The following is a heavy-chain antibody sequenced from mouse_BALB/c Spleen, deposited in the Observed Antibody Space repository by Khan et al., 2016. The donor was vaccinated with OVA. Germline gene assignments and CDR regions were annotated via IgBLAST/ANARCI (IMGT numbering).Heavy chain of an antibody. CDR2: ILPGSGNT. CDR1: GYTFSSYW. V-gene: IGHV1-9*01. Sequence: QVQLQQSGAELMKPGASVKISCKATGYTFSSYWIEWVKQRPGHGLEWIGEILPGSGNTNCTENFKGKATFTADTSSNTAYMQLSSLTSDDSAVYYCVRYGNHWYFDVWGAGTTVTVSS. J-gene: IGHJ1*01. D-gene: IGHD2-1*01. CDR3: VRYGNHWYFDV.